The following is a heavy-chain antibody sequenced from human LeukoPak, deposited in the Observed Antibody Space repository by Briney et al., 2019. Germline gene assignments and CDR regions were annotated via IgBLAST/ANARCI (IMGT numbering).Heavy chain of an antibody. D-gene: IGHD3-10*01. CDR2: IIPILGIA. V-gene: IGHV1-69*04. CDR1: GGTFSSYA. CDR3: AREVASASGDNWFDP. Sequence: SVKVSCKASGGTFSSYAISWVRQAPGQGLEWMGRIIPILGIANYAQKFQGRVTITRDTSATTAYMELSSLRSEDTAVYYCAREVASASGDNWFDPWGQGTLVTVSS. J-gene: IGHJ5*02.